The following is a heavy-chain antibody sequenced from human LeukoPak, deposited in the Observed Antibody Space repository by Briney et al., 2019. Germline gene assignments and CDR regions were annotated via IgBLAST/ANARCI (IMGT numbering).Heavy chain of an antibody. CDR1: GFTFSSYW. CDR3: ARENTGRYYYYYYMDV. V-gene: IGHV3-74*01. D-gene: IGHD1-14*01. J-gene: IGHJ6*03. Sequence: PGGSLRLSCAASGFTFSSYWMHWVRRAPGKGLVWVPRINSDGSSTSYADSVKGRFTISRDNAKNTLYLQMNSLRAEDTAVYYCARENTGRYYYYYYMDVWGKGTTVTVSS. CDR2: INSDGSST.